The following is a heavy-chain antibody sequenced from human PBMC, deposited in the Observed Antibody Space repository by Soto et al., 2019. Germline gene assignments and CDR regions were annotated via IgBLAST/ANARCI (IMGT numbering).Heavy chain of an antibody. Sequence: GGSLRLSCAASGFTFSTYWMDWVRQTPGKGLEWVANINQDGSAKNYVDSVKGRFTIYRDNAKNSLYLQMSSLTAEDSALYYCSRSLDSWGQGTLVTVSS. CDR1: GFTFSTYW. J-gene: IGHJ4*02. CDR3: SRSLDS. V-gene: IGHV3-7*01. CDR2: INQDGSAK.